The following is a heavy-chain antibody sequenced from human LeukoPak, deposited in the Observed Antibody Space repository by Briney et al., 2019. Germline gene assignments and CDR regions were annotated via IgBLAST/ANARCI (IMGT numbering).Heavy chain of an antibody. CDR1: GFTFSSYG. J-gene: IGHJ6*02. CDR3: AKTLLRINYYYGMDV. V-gene: IGHV3-30*18. D-gene: IGHD4-17*01. CDR2: TSYDGSNK. Sequence: GGSLRLSCAASGFTFSSYGMHWVRQAPGKGLEWVAVTSYDGSNKYYADSVKGRFTISRDNSKNTLYLQMNSLRAEDTAVYYCAKTLLRINYYYGMDVWGQGTTVTVSS.